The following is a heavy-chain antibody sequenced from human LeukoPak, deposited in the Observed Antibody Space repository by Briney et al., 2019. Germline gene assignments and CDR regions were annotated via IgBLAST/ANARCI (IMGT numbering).Heavy chain of an antibody. J-gene: IGHJ4*02. D-gene: IGHD4-17*01. CDR2: IYYSGST. CDR1: GGSTSSYY. V-gene: IGHV4-59*01. CDR3: ARGSFGDYPY. Sequence: SETLSLTCTVSGGSTSSYYWSWIRQPPGKGLEWIGYIYYSGSTNYNPSLKSRVTISVDTSKNQFSLKLSSVTAADTAVYYCARGSFGDYPYWGQGTLVTVSS.